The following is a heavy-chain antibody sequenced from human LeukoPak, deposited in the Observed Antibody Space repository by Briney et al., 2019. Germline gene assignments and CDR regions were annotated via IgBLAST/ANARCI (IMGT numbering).Heavy chain of an antibody. CDR3: ARDYCSGGICYQHY. J-gene: IGHJ4*02. CDR1: GFTFRSYA. Sequence: GGSLRLSCAASGFTFRSYAMHWVRQAPGKGLEWVAVISYDGSNKYYADSVKGRFTISRDNSKNTLYLQMNSLRAEDTAVYYCARDYCSGGICYQHYWGQGTLVTVSS. V-gene: IGHV3-30-3*01. D-gene: IGHD2-15*01. CDR2: ISYDGSNK.